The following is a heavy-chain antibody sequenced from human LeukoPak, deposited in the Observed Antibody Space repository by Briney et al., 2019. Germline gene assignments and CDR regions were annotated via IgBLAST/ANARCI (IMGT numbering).Heavy chain of an antibody. V-gene: IGHV3-30-3*01. J-gene: IGHJ4*02. Sequence: GGSLRLSCAASGFTFNNYAMYRVRQAPGKGLEWVAVTSSDGTDKYYADSVKGRFTISRDNSKNTLYLQMNSLRAEDTAVYYCARDLALGELALRCWGQGALVTVST. CDR2: TSSDGTDK. CDR1: GFTFNNYA. CDR3: ARDLALGELALRC. D-gene: IGHD3-10*01.